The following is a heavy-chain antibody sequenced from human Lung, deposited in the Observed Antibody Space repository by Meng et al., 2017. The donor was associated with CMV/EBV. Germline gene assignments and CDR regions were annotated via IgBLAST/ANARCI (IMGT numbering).Heavy chain of an antibody. CDR2: INEAGSVK. D-gene: IGHD7-27*01. V-gene: IGHV3-7*01. CDR3: AGEYWGPDY. J-gene: IGHJ4*02. Sequence: SCSSSGFNFTNYWMTWVRQAPGKGLEWVGNINEAGSVKHYVDSVKGRFTMSRDNAKNSVYLQMNGLRADDTAVYFCAGEYWGPDYWGQGTLVNGAS. CDR1: GFNFTNYW.